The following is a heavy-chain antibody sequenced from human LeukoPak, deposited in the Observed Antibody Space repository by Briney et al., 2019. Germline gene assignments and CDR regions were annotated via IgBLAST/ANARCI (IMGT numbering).Heavy chain of an antibody. J-gene: IGHJ6*03. D-gene: IGHD2-2*01. CDR3: ASAVVPAAQAYYYYYMDV. CDR1: GVTFTSYA. V-gene: IGHV1-69*13. Sequence: EASVKLSCKASGVTFTSYAISWVRQAPGQGLEWIGGIIPIFGTANYAQKFQGRVTITADESTSTAYMELSSLRSADTAVYYCASAVVPAAQAYYYYYMDVWGKGTTVTVPS. CDR2: IIPIFGTA.